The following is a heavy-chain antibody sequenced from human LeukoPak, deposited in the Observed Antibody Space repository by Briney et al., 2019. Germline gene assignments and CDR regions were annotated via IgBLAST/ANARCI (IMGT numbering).Heavy chain of an antibody. D-gene: IGHD6-19*01. J-gene: IGHJ4*02. CDR2: IYYSGST. CDR1: GGSITSSSYY. CDR3: ARVGYSSGWYEVGNQKTTFDY. Sequence: ASETLSLTCTVSGGSITSSSYYWGWIRQPPGKGLEWIGSIYYSGSTYYNPSLKSRVTISVDTSKNQFSLKLSSVTAADTAVYYCARVGYSSGWYEVGNQKTTFDYWGQGTLVTVSS. V-gene: IGHV4-39*07.